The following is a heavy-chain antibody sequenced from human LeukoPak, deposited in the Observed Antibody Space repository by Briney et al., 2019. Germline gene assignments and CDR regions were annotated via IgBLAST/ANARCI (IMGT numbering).Heavy chain of an antibody. D-gene: IGHD2-2*01. CDR2: MKVDGSER. Sequence: GGSLRLSCAASRFTFNSYCMTWVRQAPGKGLEWVATMKVDGSERYYVDSVKGRFTISRDNAKSSLYLQMNSLRGEDTGVYYWARRYCSSTSCTLDYWGQGTLVTVSS. J-gene: IGHJ4*02. CDR3: ARRYCSSTSCTLDY. V-gene: IGHV3-7*02. CDR1: RFTFNSYC.